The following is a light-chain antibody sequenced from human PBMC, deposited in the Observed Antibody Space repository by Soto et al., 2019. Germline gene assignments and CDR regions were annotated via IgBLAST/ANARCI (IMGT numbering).Light chain of an antibody. CDR3: QQYNTNFPT. CDR1: QSVRKW. J-gene: IGKJ1*01. CDR2: DAS. V-gene: IGKV1-5*01. Sequence: DIQMTQSPSTLSASVGDGVTITCRASQSVRKWLAWYQQKPGKAPKLLIYDASSLESGVPSRFSGRGSETEFTLTVSSLQPDDFATYYCQQYNTNFPTFGQGTKVDIK.